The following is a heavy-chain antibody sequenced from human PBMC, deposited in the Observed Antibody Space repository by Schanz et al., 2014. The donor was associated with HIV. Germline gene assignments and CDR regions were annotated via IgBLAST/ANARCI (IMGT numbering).Heavy chain of an antibody. J-gene: IGHJ4*02. D-gene: IGHD3-3*01. CDR2: ISGSGGST. Sequence: EVQLLESGGGLVQPGGSLRLSCAASGFTFSSYAMSWVRQAPGKGLEWVSAISGSGGSTYYADSVKGRFTIARDKSKNTLYLQMHSLTARATDVYYCAKRIIFGVVFPANFDYWGQGTLVSVSS. CDR1: GFTFSSYA. CDR3: AKRIIFGVVFPANFDY. V-gene: IGHV3-23*01.